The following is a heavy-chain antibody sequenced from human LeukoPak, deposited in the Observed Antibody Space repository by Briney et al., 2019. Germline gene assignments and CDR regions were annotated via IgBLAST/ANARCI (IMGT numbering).Heavy chain of an antibody. J-gene: IGHJ4*02. Sequence: ASVKVSCKASGYTFTSYGISWVRQAPGQGLEWMGWISAYNGNTNYAQKLQGRVTMTTDTSTSTAYMELRSLRSDDTAVYYCARAESAHYYDSSGFYPSFYFDYWGQGTLVTVAS. D-gene: IGHD3-22*01. CDR3: ARAESAHYYDSSGFYPSFYFDY. CDR2: ISAYNGNT. CDR1: GYTFTSYG. V-gene: IGHV1-18*01.